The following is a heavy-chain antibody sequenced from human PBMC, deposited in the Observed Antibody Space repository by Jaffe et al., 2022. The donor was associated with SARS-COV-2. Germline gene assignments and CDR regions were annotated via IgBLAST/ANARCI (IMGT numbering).Heavy chain of an antibody. Sequence: QVQLVESGGGVVQPGRSLRLSCAASGFTFSSYAMHWVRQAPGKGLEWVAVISYDGSNKYYADSVKGRFTISRDNSKNTLYLQMNSLRAEDTAVYYCARDQAYDIVVVVAAGSHMDVWGKGTTVTVSS. CDR1: GFTFSSYA. CDR2: ISYDGSNK. D-gene: IGHD2-15*01. J-gene: IGHJ6*03. V-gene: IGHV3-30*04. CDR3: ARDQAYDIVVVVAAGSHMDV.